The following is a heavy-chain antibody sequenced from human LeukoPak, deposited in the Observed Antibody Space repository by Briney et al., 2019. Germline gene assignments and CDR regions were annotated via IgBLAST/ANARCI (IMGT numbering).Heavy chain of an antibody. CDR2: IYYTGNT. V-gene: IGHV4-39*01. D-gene: IGHD3-10*01. J-gene: IGHJ5*02. CDR1: GGSISSSSYY. CDR3: ARHLSYGSGSYYKSSWFDP. Sequence: PSETLSLTCTVSGGSISSSSYYWGWIRQPPGMGLEWIGSIYYTGNTYYNPSLKSRVTISVDMSRNQFSLKLSSVTAADTAVYYCARHLSYGSGSYYKSSWFDPWGQGTLVTVSS.